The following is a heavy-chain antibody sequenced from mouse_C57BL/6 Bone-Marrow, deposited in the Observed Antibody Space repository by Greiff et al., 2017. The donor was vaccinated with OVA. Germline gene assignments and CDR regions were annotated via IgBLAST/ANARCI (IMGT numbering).Heavy chain of an antibody. V-gene: IGHV1-82*01. Sequence: VQLQQSGPELVKPGASVKISCKASGYAFSSSWMNWVKQRPGKGLEWIGRIYPGDGDTNYNGKFKGKATLTADKSSSTAYMQLSSLTSEDSAVYVCARERDYDDYYAMDYWGQGTSVTVSS. CDR3: ARERDYDDYYAMDY. CDR2: IYPGDGDT. CDR1: GYAFSSSW. D-gene: IGHD2-4*01. J-gene: IGHJ4*01.